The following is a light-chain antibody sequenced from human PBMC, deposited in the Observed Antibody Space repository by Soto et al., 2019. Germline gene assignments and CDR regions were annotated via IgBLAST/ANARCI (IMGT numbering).Light chain of an antibody. CDR2: VNS. Sequence: QSALTQPASVSGSPGQSITISCTGTSSDVGDYKYVSWYQQHPYKAPKLIIYVNSNRPSGVSNRFSGSKSGNTASLTISGLQAEDEADYYCSSYRSSDAPYVFGTGTKLTVL. V-gene: IGLV2-14*01. J-gene: IGLJ1*01. CDR3: SSYRSSDAPYV. CDR1: SSDVGDYKY.